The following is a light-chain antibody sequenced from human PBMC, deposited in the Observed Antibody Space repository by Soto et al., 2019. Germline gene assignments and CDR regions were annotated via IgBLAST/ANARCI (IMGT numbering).Light chain of an antibody. J-gene: IGLJ3*02. Sequence: QSVLTQPPSVSGAPGQRVTISCTGNSSNIGAGHDVHWYQQPPGTAPKLLIFRNNNRASGVPGRFSGAQSGTSASLAITGLQTGDEADYYCQSFDSNLSGWVFGGGTKVTVL. CDR3: QSFDSNLSGWV. V-gene: IGLV1-40*01. CDR2: RNN. CDR1: SSNIGAGHD.